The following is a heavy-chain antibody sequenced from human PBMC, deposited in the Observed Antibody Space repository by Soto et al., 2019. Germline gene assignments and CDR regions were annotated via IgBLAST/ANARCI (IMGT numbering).Heavy chain of an antibody. D-gene: IGHD4-17*01. V-gene: IGHV4-30-2*01. Sequence: QLQLQESGSGLVKPSQTLSLTCAVSGGSISSGGYSWSWIRQPPGKGLEWIGYIYHSGSTYYNPSHQSRVTISVDRSKNQFSLKLSSVTAADTAVYYCARSRYGDYLMDYWGQGTLVTVSS. CDR1: GGSISSGGYS. J-gene: IGHJ4*02. CDR2: IYHSGST. CDR3: ARSRYGDYLMDY.